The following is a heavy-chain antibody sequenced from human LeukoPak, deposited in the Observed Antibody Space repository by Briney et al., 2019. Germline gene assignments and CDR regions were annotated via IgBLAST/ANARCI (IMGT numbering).Heavy chain of an antibody. CDR2: IYYSGST. V-gene: IGHV4-39*01. J-gene: IGHJ3*02. CDR1: GGSISSSSYY. D-gene: IGHD2-15*01. CDR3: ARQDIVVVVAALGDAFDI. Sequence: SETLSLTCTVSGGSISSSSYYWGWIRQPPGKGLEWIGSIYYSGSTYYNPSLKSRVTISVDTSKNQFSLKLRSVTAADTAVYYCARQDIVVVVAALGDAFDIWGQGTMVTVSS.